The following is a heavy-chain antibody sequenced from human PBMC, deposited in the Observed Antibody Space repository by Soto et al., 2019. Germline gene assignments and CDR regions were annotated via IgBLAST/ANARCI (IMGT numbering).Heavy chain of an antibody. V-gene: IGHV1-18*01. CDR3: AREAGYKWNDGGWLGP. CDR2: ISGYNGNT. CDR1: GYTFTSYG. J-gene: IGHJ5*02. Sequence: QVQLVQSGAEVKKPGASVKVSCKSSGYTFTSYGISWVRQAPGQGLEWMGWISGYNGNTNYAQKLQGRVTMTTDTYRRTGYRWLTSLSSADTAVDYCAREAGYKWNDGGWLGPWGQGTLVTVSS. D-gene: IGHD1-1*01.